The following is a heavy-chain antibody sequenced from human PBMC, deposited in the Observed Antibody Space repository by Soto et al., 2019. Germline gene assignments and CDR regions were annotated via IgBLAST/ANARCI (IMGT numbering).Heavy chain of an antibody. Sequence: SETLSLTCTVSGGSISSGGYYWSWIRQHPGKGLEWIGYIYYSGSTYYNPSLKSRVTISVDTSKNQFSLKLSSVTAADTAVYYCERDRSSWRDAFDIWGQGTMVTVSS. D-gene: IGHD6-13*01. CDR2: IYYSGST. J-gene: IGHJ3*02. V-gene: IGHV4-31*03. CDR1: GGSISSGGYY. CDR3: ERDRSSWRDAFDI.